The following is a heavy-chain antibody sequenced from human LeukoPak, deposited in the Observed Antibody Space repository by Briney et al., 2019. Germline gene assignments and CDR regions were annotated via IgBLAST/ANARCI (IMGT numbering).Heavy chain of an antibody. D-gene: IGHD6-13*01. CDR1: GFTFSGSA. CDR2: IRSKANSYAT. CDR3: TSRGPIAAAPDY. V-gene: IGHV3-73*01. J-gene: IGHJ4*02. Sequence: PGGSLRLSCAASGFTFSGSAMHWVRQASGKGLEWVGRIRSKANSYATAYAASVKGRFTISRDDSKNTAYLQMNSLKTEDTAVYYCTSRGPIAAAPDYWGRGTLVTVSS.